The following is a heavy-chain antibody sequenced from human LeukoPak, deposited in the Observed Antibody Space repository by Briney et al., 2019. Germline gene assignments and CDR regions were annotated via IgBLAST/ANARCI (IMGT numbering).Heavy chain of an antibody. D-gene: IGHD2-21*02. CDR3: ARLRIYGYCGGDCYPRAFDI. CDR2: IYPGDSDT. J-gene: IGHJ3*02. V-gene: IGHV5-51*01. CDR1: GYSFTTYW. Sequence: GESLKISCKGSGYSFTTYWIGWVRQMPGKGLEWMGIIYPGDSDTRYSPSSQGQVTISADKSISTAYLQWSSLKASDTAMYYCARLRIYGYCGGDCYPRAFDIWGQGTMVTVSS.